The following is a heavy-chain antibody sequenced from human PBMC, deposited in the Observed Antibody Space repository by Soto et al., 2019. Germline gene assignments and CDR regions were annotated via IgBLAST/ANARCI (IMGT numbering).Heavy chain of an antibody. CDR1: GFTFRTYS. V-gene: IGHV3-48*01. J-gene: IGHJ6*02. Sequence: PGGSLRLSCAASGFTFRTYSMNWVRQAPGKGLEWVSYTTGSRRTIYYADSVKGRFTISRDNAKNSLYLQMNSLRAEDTAVYYCARDHGYGYGMDVWGQGTTVTVSS. CDR3: ARDHGYGYGMDV. D-gene: IGHD5-12*01. CDR2: TTGSRRTI.